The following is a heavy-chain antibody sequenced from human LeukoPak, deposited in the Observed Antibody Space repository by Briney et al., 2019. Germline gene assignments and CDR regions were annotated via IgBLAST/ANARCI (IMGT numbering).Heavy chain of an antibody. CDR2: INPNSGGT. Sequence: ASVKVSCKASGYTLTGYYMHWVRQAPGQGLEWMGWINPNSGGTNYAQKFQGRVTMTRDTSISTAYMELSRLTSDDTAVYYCVKGPHNADPFDYWGRGTLVTVSS. CDR3: VKGPHNADPFDY. J-gene: IGHJ4*02. CDR1: GYTLTGYY. V-gene: IGHV1-2*02. D-gene: IGHD2-8*01.